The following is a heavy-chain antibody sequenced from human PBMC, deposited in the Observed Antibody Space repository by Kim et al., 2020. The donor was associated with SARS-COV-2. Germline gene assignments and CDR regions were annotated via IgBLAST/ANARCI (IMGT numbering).Heavy chain of an antibody. CDR3: ARERDGSWHEGGFDY. V-gene: IGHV4-4*02. Sequence: SETLSLTCAVSGGSISSSNWWSWVRQPPGKGLEWIGEIYHSGSTNYNPSLKSRVTISVDKSKNQFSLKLSSVTAADTAVYYCARERDGSWHEGGFDYWGQGTLVTVSS. D-gene: IGHD6-13*01. CDR1: GGSISSSNW. CDR2: IYHSGST. J-gene: IGHJ4*02.